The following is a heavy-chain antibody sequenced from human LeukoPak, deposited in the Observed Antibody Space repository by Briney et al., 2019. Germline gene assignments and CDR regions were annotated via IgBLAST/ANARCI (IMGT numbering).Heavy chain of an antibody. D-gene: IGHD3-22*01. CDR2: INHSGST. J-gene: IGHJ4*02. CDR1: GGSFSGYY. Sequence: SETLSLTCAVYGGSFSGYYWSWIRQPPGKGLEWIGEINHSGSTNYNLSPKSRVTISVDTSKNQFSLKLSSVTAADTAVYYCAGRTYYYDSSGYPASYWGQGTLVTVSS. CDR3: AGRTYYYDSSGYPASY. V-gene: IGHV4-34*01.